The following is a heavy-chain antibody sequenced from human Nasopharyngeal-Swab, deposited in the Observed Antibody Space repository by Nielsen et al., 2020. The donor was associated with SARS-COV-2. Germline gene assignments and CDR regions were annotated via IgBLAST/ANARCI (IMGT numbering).Heavy chain of an antibody. CDR2: IYYSGST. J-gene: IGHJ2*01. CDR3: ARDIRTYDILTGYSLGYFDL. Sequence: WIRQPPGKGLEWIGCIYYSGSTYYNPSLKSRVTISVDTSKNQFSLKLSSVTAADTAVYYCARDIRTYDILTGYSLGYFDLWGRGTLVTVSS. V-gene: IGHV4-59*01. D-gene: IGHD3-9*01.